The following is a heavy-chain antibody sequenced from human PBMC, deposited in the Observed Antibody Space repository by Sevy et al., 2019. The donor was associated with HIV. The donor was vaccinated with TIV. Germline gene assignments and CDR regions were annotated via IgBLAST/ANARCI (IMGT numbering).Heavy chain of an antibody. CDR2: IYRSGRT. D-gene: IGHD3-10*01. CDR1: GDSINSGNHW. J-gene: IGHJ6*02. V-gene: IGHV4-61*02. Sequence: SETLSLTCTVAGDSINSGNHWWSWVRQPAGNGLEWIGRIYRSGRTMYNYSLKSRVTMSVDTSKNQFSLKVTSVIAADTATYYCARDGIRRDYYHGMDVWGQGTTVTVSS. CDR3: ARDGIRRDYYHGMDV.